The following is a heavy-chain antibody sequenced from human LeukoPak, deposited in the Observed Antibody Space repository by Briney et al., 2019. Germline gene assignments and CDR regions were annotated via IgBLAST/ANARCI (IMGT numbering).Heavy chain of an antibody. J-gene: IGHJ4*02. CDR3: ARQASCSSTNCYPFDY. CDR2: ISYSGST. V-gene: IGHV4-59*08. Sequence: SETLSLTCTVSGGSISSDYWSWIRQPPGKGLEWIGWISYSGSTNYNPSLKTRVTISVDTSKNQFSLKLSSVTAADTAVYYCARQASCSSTNCYPFDYWGQGTLVTVSS. D-gene: IGHD2-2*01. CDR1: GGSISSDY.